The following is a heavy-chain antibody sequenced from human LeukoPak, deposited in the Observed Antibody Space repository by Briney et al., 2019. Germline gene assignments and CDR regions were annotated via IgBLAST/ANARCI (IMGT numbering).Heavy chain of an antibody. D-gene: IGHD3-22*01. Sequence: GGSLRLSCAASGFTFSSYSMNWVRQAPGKGLEWVSSISSSSSYIYYADSVKGRFTISRDNAKNTLYLQMNSLRAEDTAVYYCARDQGGHSSGYYYARGVFDIWGQGTMVTVSS. CDR3: ARDQGGHSSGYYYARGVFDI. J-gene: IGHJ3*02. CDR2: ISSSSSYI. V-gene: IGHV3-21*01. CDR1: GFTFSSYS.